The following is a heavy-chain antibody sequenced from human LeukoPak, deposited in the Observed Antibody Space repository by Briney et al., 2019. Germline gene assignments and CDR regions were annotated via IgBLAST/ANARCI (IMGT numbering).Heavy chain of an antibody. CDR1: EFYFRVHW. V-gene: IGHV3-7*03. CDR2: IKTDGSEI. Sequence: GGSLRLSCAASEFYFRVHWMDWVRQAPGKGMEWVGHIKTDGSEIYYLDSLKGRISISRDNTNNALYLQMNSLRVEDTAVYYCVKNDGWFHLAQWGQGTLVTVSS. J-gene: IGHJ4*02. CDR3: VKNDGWFHLAQ. D-gene: IGHD6-19*01.